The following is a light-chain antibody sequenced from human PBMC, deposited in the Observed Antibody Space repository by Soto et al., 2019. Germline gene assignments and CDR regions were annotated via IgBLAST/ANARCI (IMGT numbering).Light chain of an antibody. V-gene: IGLV3-21*04. CDR1: NLGSDS. CDR2: YDS. Sequence: SYELTQPPSVSVAPGKTASITCGGNNLGSDSVHWYQQKPGQAPVLVIYYDSGRPSGIPERFSGSNSGNTATLTISGVEAGDEADYYCQVWDSSTNHVIFGGGTKLTVL. CDR3: QVWDSSTNHVI. J-gene: IGLJ2*01.